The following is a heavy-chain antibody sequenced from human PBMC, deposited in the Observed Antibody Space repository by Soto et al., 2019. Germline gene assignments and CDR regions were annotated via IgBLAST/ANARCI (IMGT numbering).Heavy chain of an antibody. Sequence: VKVSCKVSGYTLTELSMHWVRQAPGKGLEWMGGFDPEDGETIYAQKFQGRVTMTTDTSTRTAYMELKSLRSDDTAVYYCARRSGTYSPFYYYYGLDVWGQGTTVTVSS. CDR1: GYTLTELS. J-gene: IGHJ6*02. CDR3: ARRSGTYSPFYYYYGLDV. CDR2: FDPEDGET. D-gene: IGHD1-26*01. V-gene: IGHV1-24*01.